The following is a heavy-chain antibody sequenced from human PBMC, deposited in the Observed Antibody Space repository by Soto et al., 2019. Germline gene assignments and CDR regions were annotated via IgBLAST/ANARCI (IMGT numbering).Heavy chain of an antibody. CDR2: ISSSSAYK. J-gene: IGHJ5*01. V-gene: IGHV3-21*01. Sequence: VQLVESGGGLVKPGGSLRLSCEGSGFMFSSYNMNWVRQAPGRGLEWVSFISSSSAYKYYEDAVKGRFTISRDNDKNSVYLQMNSLRAEGAGLYYCARSAGYCTDTSCEKGWFDSWGQGTGVTVSS. CDR1: GFMFSSYN. CDR3: ARSAGYCTDTSCEKGWFDS. D-gene: IGHD2-8*02.